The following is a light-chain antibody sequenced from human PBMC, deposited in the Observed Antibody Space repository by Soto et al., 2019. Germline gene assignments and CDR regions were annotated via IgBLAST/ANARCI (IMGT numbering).Light chain of an antibody. J-gene: IGKJ1*01. CDR3: LQRAAWPWT. CDR1: QSIGNY. CDR2: DVF. Sequence: EIVLTQAPATLSLSPGERATLSCRASQSIGNYIAWYQQKPGQAPRLLVYDVFNRATGIPARFSGSGSGADFTLTISSLEPEDFAVYYCLQRAAWPWTFGQGTKVEVK. V-gene: IGKV3-11*01.